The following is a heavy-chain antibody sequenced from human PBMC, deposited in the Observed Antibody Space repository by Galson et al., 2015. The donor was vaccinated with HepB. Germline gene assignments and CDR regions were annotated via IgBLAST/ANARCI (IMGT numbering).Heavy chain of an antibody. J-gene: IGHJ3*02. V-gene: IGHV4-30-2*01. D-gene: IGHD6-6*01. CDR1: GGSISSGGYS. CDR3: VRASTQGAFDI. CDR2: IYHTGTT. Sequence: TLSLTCTVSGGSISSGGYSWNWIRQPPGKDLEWLGDIYHTGTTSYNPSLRSRVTMSVDLSKNQISLKLSSVTAADTAVYYCVRASTQGAFDIWGHGTMVTVSS.